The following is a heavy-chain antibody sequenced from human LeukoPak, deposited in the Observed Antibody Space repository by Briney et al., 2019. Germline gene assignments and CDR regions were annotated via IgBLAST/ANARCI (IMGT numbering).Heavy chain of an antibody. CDR2: INPNGGTT. CDR3: ARKVATLKSFDY. Sequence: ASVKVSCKASGYTFTNYYMHWVQQAPGQGLEWMGIINPNGGTTSYAQKFQERVTITRDMSTSTAYMELSSLRSEDTAVYYCARKVATLKSFDYWGQGTLVTVSS. V-gene: IGHV1-46*01. J-gene: IGHJ4*02. CDR1: GYTFTNYY. D-gene: IGHD5-12*01.